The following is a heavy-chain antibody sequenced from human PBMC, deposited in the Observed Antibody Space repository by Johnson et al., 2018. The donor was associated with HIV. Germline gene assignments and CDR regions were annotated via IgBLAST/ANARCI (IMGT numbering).Heavy chain of an antibody. CDR2: ISGDST. CDR3: ARARQGAVVKWGPGKMDAFDI. V-gene: IGHV3-38-3*01. D-gene: IGHD4-23*01. Sequence: VQLVESRGVLEQPGGSLRLSCAASGFSTDEMNWVRQAPGKGLEWVSSISGDSTYCADSRKGRFTISRDYAKNSLYVQMNSLRAEDTAVYYCARARQGAVVKWGPGKMDAFDIWGQGTMVTVSS. CDR1: GFSTDE. J-gene: IGHJ3*02.